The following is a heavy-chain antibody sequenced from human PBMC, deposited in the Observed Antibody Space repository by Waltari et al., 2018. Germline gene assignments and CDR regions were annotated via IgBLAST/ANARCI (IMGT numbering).Heavy chain of an antibody. V-gene: IGHV3-9*01. Sequence: QLVESGGDWVQPGGSLRLSCVASGFTFDEMGKNWVRQVPGKGLEWVSGIGWNSGNIAYGDFVKGRFIISRDNAKNSLYLQMNSLRREDTALYYCARDFAGSPTGAFDVWGQGTMVTVSS. CDR3: ARDFAGSPTGAFDV. CDR2: IGWNSGNI. CDR1: GFTFDEMG. D-gene: IGHD1-26*01. J-gene: IGHJ3*01.